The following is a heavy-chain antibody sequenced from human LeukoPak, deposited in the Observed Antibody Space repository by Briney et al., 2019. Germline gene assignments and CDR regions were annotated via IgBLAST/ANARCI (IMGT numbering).Heavy chain of an antibody. D-gene: IGHD1-1*01. CDR1: GGSISSGSYD. J-gene: IGHJ4*02. CDR3: ARTPTNWNPDY. V-gene: IGHV4-61*02. CDR2: IYTSGST. Sequence: SQTLSLTCTVSGGSISSGSYDWSWIRQPAGKGLEWIGRIYTSGSTNYNPSLKSRVTISVDTSKNQFSLKLSSVTAADTAVYYCARTPTNWNPDYWGQGTLVTVSS.